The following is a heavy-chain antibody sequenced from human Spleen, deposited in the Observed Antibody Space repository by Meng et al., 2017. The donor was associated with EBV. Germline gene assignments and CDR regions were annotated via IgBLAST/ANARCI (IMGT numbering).Heavy chain of an antibody. J-gene: IGHJ4*02. CDR3: ASGSGGNFDV. CDR2: IYNNGDT. CDR1: GGSISSVTYY. V-gene: IGHV4-30-4*01. Sequence: VDVQESVPGLVKSSQTLSLTCSVSGGSISSVTYYWSWIRQPPGRGLEWIGYIYNNGDTYYSPSLQSRLTISVDTSKNQFSLKMSSVTAADTAVYFCASGSGGNFDVWGQGTLVTVSS. D-gene: IGHD3-16*01.